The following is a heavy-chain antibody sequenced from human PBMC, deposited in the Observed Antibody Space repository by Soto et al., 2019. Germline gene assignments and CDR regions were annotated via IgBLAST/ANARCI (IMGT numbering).Heavy chain of an antibody. CDR2: ISYDGSLQ. CDR1: GFAFSSYG. J-gene: IGHJ4*02. Sequence: QAQLVESGGGVVQPGRSLRLSCAASGFAFSSYGMHWVRQAPGTGLEWVAVISYDGSLQHYADSVKGRFTISRDNSKNRVLLQISSLRAEDTAVYYCVSDRGYGHASVPYSWGQGTLVSVPS. V-gene: IGHV3-30*13. D-gene: IGHD5-18*01. CDR3: VSDRGYGHASVPYS.